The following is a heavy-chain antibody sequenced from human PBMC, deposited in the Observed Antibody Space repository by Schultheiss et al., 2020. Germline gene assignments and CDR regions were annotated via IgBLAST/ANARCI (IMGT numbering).Heavy chain of an antibody. D-gene: IGHD5-18*01. Sequence: SETLSLSCTVSGGSISGYYWSWIRQPPGKGLEWIGYVSHSASTSYNPSLKSRVSISVDTSKNQFSLKLSSVTAADTAVYYCARVGYSYAFDYWGQGTLVTVSS. J-gene: IGHJ4*02. V-gene: IGHV4-59*12. CDR2: VSHSAST. CDR1: GGSISGYY. CDR3: ARVGYSYAFDY.